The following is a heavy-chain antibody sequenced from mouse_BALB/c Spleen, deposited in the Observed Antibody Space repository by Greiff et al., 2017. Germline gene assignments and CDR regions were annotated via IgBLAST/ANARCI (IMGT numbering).Heavy chain of an antibody. Sequence: EVQRVESGGDLVKPGGSLKLSCAASGFTFSSYGMSWVRQTPDKRLEWVATISSGGSYTYYPDSVKGRFTISRDNAKNTLYLQMSSLKSEDTAMYYCARENYRYDGGHFDYWGQGTTLTVSS. CDR1: GFTFSSYG. CDR2: ISSGGSYT. D-gene: IGHD2-14*01. CDR3: ARENYRYDGGHFDY. V-gene: IGHV5-6*01. J-gene: IGHJ2*01.